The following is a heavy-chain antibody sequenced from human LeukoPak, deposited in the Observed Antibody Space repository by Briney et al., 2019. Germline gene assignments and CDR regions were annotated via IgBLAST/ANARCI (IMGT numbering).Heavy chain of an antibody. D-gene: IGHD4/OR15-4a*01. V-gene: IGHV4-59*01. Sequence: SETLSLTCTVSGGSISSYYWSWIRQPPGKGLEWIGYIYYSGSTNYNPSLKSRVTISVDTSKNQFSLKLSSVTAADTAVYYCARAVRVTMGAFDIWGQGTMVTVSS. CDR1: GGSISSYY. CDR3: ARAVRVTMGAFDI. CDR2: IYYSGST. J-gene: IGHJ3*02.